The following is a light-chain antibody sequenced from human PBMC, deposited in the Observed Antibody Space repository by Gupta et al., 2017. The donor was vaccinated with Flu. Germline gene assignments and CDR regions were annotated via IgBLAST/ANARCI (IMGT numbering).Light chain of an antibody. V-gene: IGKV1-8*01. CDR1: QGISSY. CDR3: QQDDSYPRT. Sequence: PSSFSASTGDRVTITCRASQGISSYLAWYQQKPGKAPRLLIYAASTLQSGVPSRFSGSGSGTDFTLTISCLQSEDFATYYCQQDDSYPRTFGQGTRLEIK. J-gene: IGKJ5*01. CDR2: AAS.